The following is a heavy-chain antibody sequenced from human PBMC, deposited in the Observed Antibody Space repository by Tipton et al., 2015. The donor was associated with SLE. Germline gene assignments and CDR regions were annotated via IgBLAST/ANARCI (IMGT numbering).Heavy chain of an antibody. J-gene: IGHJ2*01. CDR1: GGSISFVY. D-gene: IGHD4-17*01. V-gene: IGHV4-4*07. Sequence: TLSLTCTVSGGSISFVYWSWIWQRAGRGLEWIGRIYSSGDRDYNPPLRRRVTMSIDASQNRVSLRLKSVSAADTAVYYCARGSDGEYVRYFDVWGPGTLVTVSS. CDR2: IYSSGDR. CDR3: ARGSDGEYVRYFDV.